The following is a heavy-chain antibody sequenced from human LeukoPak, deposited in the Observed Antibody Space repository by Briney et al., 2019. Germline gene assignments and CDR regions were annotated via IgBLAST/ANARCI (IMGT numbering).Heavy chain of an antibody. D-gene: IGHD3-3*02. J-gene: IGHJ4*02. V-gene: IGHV3-66*02. CDR3: AISTSNKDFDY. CDR2: IYTGGST. Sequence: GGSLRLSCAASGFTFGSYAMYWVRQAPGKGLQCVSVIYTGGSTYYADSVKGRFTFSRDNSRNTLYLQMNSLRAEDTALYYCAISTSNKDFDYWGQGTLVTVSA. CDR1: GFTFGSYA.